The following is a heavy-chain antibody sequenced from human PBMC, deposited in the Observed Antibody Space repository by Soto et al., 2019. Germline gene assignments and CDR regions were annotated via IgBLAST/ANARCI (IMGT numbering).Heavy chain of an antibody. CDR1: GFTFSNYT. Sequence: PGGSLRLSCAASGFTFSNYTMSWVRQAPGRGLEWVSAISGSGGSTYYADSVKGRFTISRDNSKNTLYLQMNSLRAEDTAVYYCAKRSPYSSGPRSNYYYYYGMDVWGQGTTVTVSS. J-gene: IGHJ6*02. V-gene: IGHV3-23*01. D-gene: IGHD6-19*01. CDR2: ISGSGGST. CDR3: AKRSPYSSGPRSNYYYYYGMDV.